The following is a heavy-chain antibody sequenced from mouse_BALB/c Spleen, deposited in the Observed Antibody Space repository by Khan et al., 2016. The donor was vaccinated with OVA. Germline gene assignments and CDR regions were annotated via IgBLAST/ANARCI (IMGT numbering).Heavy chain of an antibody. D-gene: IGHD2-14*01. CDR2: INPSNGYT. V-gene: IGHV1-4*01. Sequence: QVQLKESGAELARPGASVKMSCKASGYTFTSYTIHWIKKRPGQGLEWIGYINPSNGYTNYNQKFKDKATLTTDKSSTTAYLQLSSLTSDDSAVYNCVRDGAYHRSDGWFVYWGQGTLVTVSA. CDR3: VRDGAYHRSDGWFVY. CDR1: GYTFTSYT. J-gene: IGHJ3*01.